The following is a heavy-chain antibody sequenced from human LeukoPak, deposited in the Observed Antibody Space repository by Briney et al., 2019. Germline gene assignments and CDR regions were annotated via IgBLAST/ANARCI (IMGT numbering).Heavy chain of an antibody. Sequence: PGGSLRLSCAASGFTFHDYAMHWVRQAPGKGLEWVSGISWNSGSIGYADSVKGRFTISRDNAKNSLYLQMNSLRAEDTALYYCAKDVGFEHYYYYMDVWGKGTTVTISS. V-gene: IGHV3-9*01. CDR3: AKDVGFEHYYYYMDV. CDR1: GFTFHDYA. D-gene: IGHD3-10*01. CDR2: ISWNSGSI. J-gene: IGHJ6*03.